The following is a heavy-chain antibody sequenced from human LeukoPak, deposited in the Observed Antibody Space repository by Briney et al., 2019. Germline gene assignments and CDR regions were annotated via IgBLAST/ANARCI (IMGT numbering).Heavy chain of an antibody. CDR3: ARDAPNDCSSTSCPLDY. J-gene: IGHJ4*02. CDR2: ISSSSSYI. CDR1: GFTFSSYS. D-gene: IGHD2-2*01. Sequence: TGGSLRLSCAACGFTFSSYSMNWVRQAPGKGLEWVSSISSSSSYIYYADSVKGRFTISRDNAKNSLYLQMNSLRAEDTAVYYCARDAPNDCSSTSCPLDYWGQGTLVTVSS. V-gene: IGHV3-21*01.